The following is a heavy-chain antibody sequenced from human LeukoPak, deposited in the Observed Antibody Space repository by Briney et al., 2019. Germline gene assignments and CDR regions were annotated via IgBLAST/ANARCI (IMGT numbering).Heavy chain of an antibody. V-gene: IGHV3-7*01. CDR1: GFSFSNYW. CDR2: IKQDGTER. J-gene: IGHJ6*03. CDR3: ARGVRSSSWYYYYYYMDV. D-gene: IGHD6-13*01. Sequence: PGGSLRLSCAASGFSFSNYWMSWVRQAPGKGLEWVANIKQDGTERYSVDSVRGRFTISRDNAKNSLYLQMNSLRAEDTAVYYCARGVRSSSWYYYYYYMDVWGKGTTVTISS.